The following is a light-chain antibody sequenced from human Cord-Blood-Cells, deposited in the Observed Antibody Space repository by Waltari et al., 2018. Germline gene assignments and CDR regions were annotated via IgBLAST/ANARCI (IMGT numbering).Light chain of an antibody. V-gene: IGLV2-11*01. CDR3: CSYAGSYTYV. CDR2: DVS. Sequence: QSALTQPRSVSGSPGQSVTIHCTGTSSDVGGYNYVSWYQQHPGKAPKLMIYDVSKRPSGVPGRFSGSKTGNAASLTISGLQAEDEADYYCCSYAGSYTYVFGTGTKVTVL. J-gene: IGLJ1*01. CDR1: SSDVGGYNY.